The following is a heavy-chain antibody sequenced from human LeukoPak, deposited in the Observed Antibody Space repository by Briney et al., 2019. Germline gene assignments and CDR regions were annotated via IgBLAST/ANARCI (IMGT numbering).Heavy chain of an antibody. Sequence: PSETLSLTCTVSGYSISSSYWSWIRQPAGKGLEWVGRFYTSGSANYNPSLKSRVTISVDTSKNQFSLRLSSVTAADTAVYYCASENCSGTSCSSFDYWGQGTLVTVSS. J-gene: IGHJ4*02. V-gene: IGHV4-4*07. D-gene: IGHD2-2*01. CDR2: FYTSGSA. CDR3: ASENCSGTSCSSFDY. CDR1: GYSISSSY.